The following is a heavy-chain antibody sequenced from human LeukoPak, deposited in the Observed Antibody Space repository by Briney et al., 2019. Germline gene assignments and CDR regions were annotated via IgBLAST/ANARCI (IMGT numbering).Heavy chain of an antibody. D-gene: IGHD3-10*01. V-gene: IGHV4-30-4*01. Sequence: PSETLSLTCTVSGGSISSGDYYWSWIRQPPGKGLEWIGYIYYSGSTYYNPSLKSRVTISVDTSKNQFSLKLSSVTAADTVVYYCARVLWFGDLYYFDYWGQGTLVTVSS. CDR1: GGSISSGDYY. CDR3: ARVLWFGDLYYFDY. CDR2: IYYSGST. J-gene: IGHJ4*02.